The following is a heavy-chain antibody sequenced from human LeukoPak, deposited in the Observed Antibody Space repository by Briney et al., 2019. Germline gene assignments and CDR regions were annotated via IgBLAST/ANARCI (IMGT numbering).Heavy chain of an antibody. D-gene: IGHD6-6*01. J-gene: IGHJ5*02. CDR2: ISWNSGSI. CDR1: GFTFDDYA. Sequence: GRSLRLSCAASGFTFDDYAMHWVRQATGKGLEWVSGISWNSGSIGYADSVKGRFTISRDNAKNSLYLQMNSLRAEDTALYYCAKALVGSWFDPWGQGTLVTVSS. V-gene: IGHV3-9*01. CDR3: AKALVGSWFDP.